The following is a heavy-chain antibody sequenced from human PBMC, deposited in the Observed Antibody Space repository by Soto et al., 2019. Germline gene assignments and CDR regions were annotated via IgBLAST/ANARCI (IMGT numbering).Heavy chain of an antibody. CDR2: ISYDGSNK. CDR1: VFTFSSYG. Sequence: GGSLRLSCAASVFTFSSYGMHWVRQAPGKGLEWVAVISYDGSNKYYADSVKGRFTISRDNSKNTLYLQMNSLRAEDTAVYYCAKDVWTKTRDYGMDVWGQGTTVTVSS. CDR3: AKDVWTKTRDYGMDV. J-gene: IGHJ6*02. D-gene: IGHD1-1*01. V-gene: IGHV3-30*18.